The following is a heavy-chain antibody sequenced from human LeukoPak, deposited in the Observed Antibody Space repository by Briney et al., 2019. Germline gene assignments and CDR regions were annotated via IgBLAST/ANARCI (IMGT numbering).Heavy chain of an antibody. CDR3: AKDSTSYNHYFDY. CDR2: ISWNSGSI. D-gene: IGHD2-2*01. J-gene: IGHJ4*02. Sequence: SRSLRLSCAASGFTFDDYAMHWVRQAPGKGLEWVSGISWNSGSIGYADSVKGRFTISRDNAKNSLYLQMNSLRAEDTALYYCAKDSTSYNHYFDYWGQGTLVTVSS. V-gene: IGHV3-9*01. CDR1: GFTFDDYA.